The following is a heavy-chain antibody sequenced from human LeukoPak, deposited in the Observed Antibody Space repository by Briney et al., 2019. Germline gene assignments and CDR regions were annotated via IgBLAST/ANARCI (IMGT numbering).Heavy chain of an antibody. CDR2: ISYDGSDK. V-gene: IGHV3-30*04. J-gene: IGHJ5*02. D-gene: IGHD3-10*01. CDR1: GFTFSNYA. Sequence: GGSLRLSCAASGFTFSNYAMHWVRQAPGKGLEWVAAISYDGSDKYYADSVKGRFTISRDNSKNTLYLQMNSLRPEDTAVYYCTKSRGSGSYSPPNYFDPWGQGTLVTVSS. CDR3: TKSRGSGSYSPPNYFDP.